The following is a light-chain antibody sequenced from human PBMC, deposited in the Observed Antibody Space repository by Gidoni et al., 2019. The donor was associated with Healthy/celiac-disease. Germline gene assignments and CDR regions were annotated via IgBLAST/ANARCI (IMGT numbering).Light chain of an antibody. CDR3: QRANSFPWT. Sequence: IQITQSPSSVSPSVGDRVTITCRASQGISSWLAWYQQKPGKAPKLLIDAASSLQSGVPSRFSGSSSGTDFTITISRLQPEDFATYYCQRANSFPWTFGQGTKVEIK. J-gene: IGKJ1*01. V-gene: IGKV1-12*01. CDR1: QGISSW. CDR2: AAS.